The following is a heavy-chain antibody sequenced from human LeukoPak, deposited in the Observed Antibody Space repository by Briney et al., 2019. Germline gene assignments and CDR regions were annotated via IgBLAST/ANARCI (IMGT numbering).Heavy chain of an antibody. CDR1: GFTFSNYA. V-gene: IGHV3-23*01. CDR2: ISASGIST. Sequence: GGSLRLSCEASGFTFSNYAMSWVRQAPGKGLEWVSAISASGISTYYADSVKGRFTISRDNSKNTLYLQMNSLRADDTAVYYCARDSGYCSSTTCRLEYWGQGTLVTVSS. J-gene: IGHJ4*02. D-gene: IGHD2-2*01. CDR3: ARDSGYCSSTTCRLEY.